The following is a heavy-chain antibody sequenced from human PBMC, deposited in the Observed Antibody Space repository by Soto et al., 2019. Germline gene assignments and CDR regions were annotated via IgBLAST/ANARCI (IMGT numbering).Heavy chain of an antibody. V-gene: IGHV1-46*01. CDR1: GYTFTSYY. D-gene: IGHD6-13*01. Sequence: ASVKVSCKASGYTFTSYYVHWARQAPGQGLEWVGVIDPSGGSTNYAQKFQGRVTLTRDTSTSTVYMELSSLRSEDTAVYYCTRRVGAAAGTRQRFDYWGQGTLVTVSS. CDR3: TRRVGAAAGTRQRFDY. J-gene: IGHJ4*02. CDR2: IDPSGGST.